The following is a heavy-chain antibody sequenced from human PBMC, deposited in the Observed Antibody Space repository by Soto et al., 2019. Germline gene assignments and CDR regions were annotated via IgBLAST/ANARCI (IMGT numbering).Heavy chain of an antibody. D-gene: IGHD3-22*01. V-gene: IGHV4-39*01. CDR3: ARGSSGYPIDY. J-gene: IGHJ4*02. CDR2: IYYSGST. Sequence: QLQLQESGPGLVKPSETLSLTCTVSGGSISSSSYYWGWIRQPPGKGLEWIGSIYYSGSTYYNPSLKSRVTISVDTSKNQFSLKPSSVTAADTAVYYCARGSSGYPIDYWGQGTLVTVSS. CDR1: GGSISSSSYY.